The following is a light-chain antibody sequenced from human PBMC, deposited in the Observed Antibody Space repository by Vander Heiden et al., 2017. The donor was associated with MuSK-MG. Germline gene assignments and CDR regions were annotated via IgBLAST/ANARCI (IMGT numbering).Light chain of an antibody. Sequence: DIVLTQSPATLSVSPGGRASLSCRASQSVGSDLAWYQQKPGQAPRLLFYYAATKVAGIPGRFSGSGSGTEFTLTISGLQSEDFAVYYCQQYIKWPPYTFGQGTKVEIK. V-gene: IGKV3-15*01. CDR2: YAA. J-gene: IGKJ2*01. CDR1: QSVGSD. CDR3: QQYIKWPPYT.